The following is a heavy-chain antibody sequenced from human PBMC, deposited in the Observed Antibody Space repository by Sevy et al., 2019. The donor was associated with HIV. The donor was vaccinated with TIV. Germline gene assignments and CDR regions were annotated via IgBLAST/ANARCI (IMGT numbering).Heavy chain of an antibody. V-gene: IGHV3-23*01. D-gene: IGHD2-21*02. CDR2: ISGSGGST. CDR3: AKMVVTAFYYYYYMDV. J-gene: IGHJ6*03. CDR1: AFTFSSYA. Sequence: GGSLRLSCAASAFTFSSYAMSWVRQAPGKGLEWVSAISGSGGSTYYADSVKGRFTISRDNSKNTLYLQMNSLRAEDTAVYYCAKMVVTAFYYYYYMDVWGKGTTVTVSS.